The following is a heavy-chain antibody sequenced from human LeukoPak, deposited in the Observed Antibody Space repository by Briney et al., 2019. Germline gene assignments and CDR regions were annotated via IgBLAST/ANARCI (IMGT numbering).Heavy chain of an antibody. D-gene: IGHD3-16*01. Sequence: PGGSLRLSCAASGFTFSSYGMHWVRQAPGKGLEWVAFIRYDGSNKYYADSVKGRFTISRDNSKNTLYLQMNSLRAEDTAVYYCAKDLTTVITFGVYWGQGTLVTVSS. V-gene: IGHV3-30*02. CDR2: IRYDGSNK. J-gene: IGHJ4*02. CDR3: AKDLTTVITFGVY. CDR1: GFTFSSYG.